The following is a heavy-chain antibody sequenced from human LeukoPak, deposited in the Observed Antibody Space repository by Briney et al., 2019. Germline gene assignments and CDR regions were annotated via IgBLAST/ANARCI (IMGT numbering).Heavy chain of an antibody. CDR1: GFTFSSYS. CDR2: ISSSSSYI. Sequence: PGGSLRLPCAASGFTFSSYSMNWVRQAPGKGLEWVSSISSSSSYIYYADSVKGRFTISRDNAKNSLYLQMNSLRAEDTAVYYCARESKGAAAFDIWGQGTMVTVSS. J-gene: IGHJ3*02. V-gene: IGHV3-21*01. D-gene: IGHD1-26*01. CDR3: ARESKGAAAFDI.